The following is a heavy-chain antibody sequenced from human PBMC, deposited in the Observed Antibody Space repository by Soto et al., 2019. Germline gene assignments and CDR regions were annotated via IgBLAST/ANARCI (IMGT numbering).Heavy chain of an antibody. J-gene: IGHJ3*02. Sequence: GGSLRLSCAASGFTFSSYAMSWVRQAPGKGLEWVSAISGSGGSTYYADSVKGRFTISRDNSKNTLYLQMNSLRAEDTAVYYCAKDIVVVVAAPYDAFDIWGQGTMVTVSS. V-gene: IGHV3-23*01. CDR1: GFTFSSYA. CDR2: ISGSGGST. CDR3: AKDIVVVVAAPYDAFDI. D-gene: IGHD2-15*01.